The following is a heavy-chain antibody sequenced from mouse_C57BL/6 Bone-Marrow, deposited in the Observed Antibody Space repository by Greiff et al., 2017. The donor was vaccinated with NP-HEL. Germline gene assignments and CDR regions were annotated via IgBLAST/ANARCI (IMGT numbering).Heavy chain of an antibody. CDR2: IYPRDGST. CDR1: GYTFTDHT. V-gene: IGHV1-78*01. D-gene: IGHD1-1*01. Sequence: LEESDAELVKPGASVKISCKVSGYTFTDHTIHWMKQRPEQGLEWIGYIYPRDGSTKYNEKFKGKATLTADKSSSTAYMQLNSLTSEDSAVYFCARGGVVEGGYFDYWGQGTTLTVSS. J-gene: IGHJ2*01. CDR3: ARGGVVEGGYFDY.